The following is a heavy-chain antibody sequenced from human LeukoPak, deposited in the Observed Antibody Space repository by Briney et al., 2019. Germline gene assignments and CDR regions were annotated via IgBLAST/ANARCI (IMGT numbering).Heavy chain of an antibody. CDR3: ARAGDPLYYYDSSGFPRYYYYGMDV. Sequence: GGSLRLSCAASGFTFSSYGMHWVRQAPGKGLEWVAFIRYDGSNKYYADSVKGRFTISRDNSKNTLYLQMNSLRAEDTAVYYCARAGDPLYYYDSSGFPRYYYYGMDVWGQGTTVTVSS. J-gene: IGHJ6*02. CDR1: GFTFSSYG. D-gene: IGHD3-22*01. CDR2: IRYDGSNK. V-gene: IGHV3-30*02.